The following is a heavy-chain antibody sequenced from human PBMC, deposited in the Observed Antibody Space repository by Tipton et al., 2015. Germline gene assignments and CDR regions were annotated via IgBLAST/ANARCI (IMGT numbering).Heavy chain of an antibody. CDR3: ACQDYDSLTRDYQTVDY. J-gene: IGHJ4*02. CDR2: ISYSGST. D-gene: IGHD3-9*01. Sequence: TLSLTCTVSGGSVSSANYYWSWIRQPPGKGLEWIGYISYSGSTHYNPSLKSRVTISVDTSKNQFSLTLNSVTAAGTAVYYCACQDYDSLTRDYQTVDYWGQGTLVTVSS. CDR1: GGSVSSANYY. V-gene: IGHV4-61*01.